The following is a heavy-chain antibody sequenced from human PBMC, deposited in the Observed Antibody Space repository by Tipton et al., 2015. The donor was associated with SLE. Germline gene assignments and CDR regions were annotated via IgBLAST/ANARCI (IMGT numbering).Heavy chain of an antibody. CDR3: AREIYYYYLDV. Sequence: GSLRLSCAASGNTFSIFSMQWVRQAPGKGLEYVSAISPSGDSTSYANSVKARFTISRDNSVNMLYLQMGSLRVEDTAVYYCAREIYYYYLDVWGTGTTVTVSS. CDR2: ISPSGDST. V-gene: IGHV3-64*01. CDR1: GNTFSIFS. J-gene: IGHJ6*03.